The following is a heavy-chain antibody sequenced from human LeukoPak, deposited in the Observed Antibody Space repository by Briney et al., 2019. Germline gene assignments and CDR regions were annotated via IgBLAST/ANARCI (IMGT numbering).Heavy chain of an antibody. J-gene: IGHJ4*02. D-gene: IGHD6-13*01. CDR2: ISSDGSNK. CDR3: AKDANRHSSPFEY. V-gene: IGHV3-30*18. CDR1: GFTFSSYG. Sequence: GGSLRLFCAASGFTFSSYGMHWVRLAPGKGLEWVAVISSDGSNKYYADSVKGRLTISRDNSKNTLYLQMSSLRAEDTAVYYCAKDANRHSSPFEYWGQGTLVTVSS.